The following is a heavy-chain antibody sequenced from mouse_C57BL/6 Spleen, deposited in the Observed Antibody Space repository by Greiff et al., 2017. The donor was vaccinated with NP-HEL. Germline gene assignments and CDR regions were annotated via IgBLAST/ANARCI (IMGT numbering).Heavy chain of an antibody. V-gene: IGHV5-17*01. Sequence: EVQLVESGGGLVKPGGSLKLSCAASGFTFSDYGMHWVRQAPEKGLEWVAYISSGSSTIYYADTVKGRFTISRDNAKNTLFLQMTSLRSEYTAMYYCARRYGNAGYAMDYWGQGTSVTVSS. D-gene: IGHD2-10*02. CDR3: ARRYGNAGYAMDY. CDR2: ISSGSSTI. CDR1: GFTFSDYG. J-gene: IGHJ4*01.